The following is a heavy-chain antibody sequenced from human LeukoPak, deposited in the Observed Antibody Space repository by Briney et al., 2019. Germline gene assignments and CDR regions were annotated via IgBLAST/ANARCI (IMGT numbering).Heavy chain of an antibody. CDR1: GYTFTGYY. CDR3: ARARIGVRFVTNDAFDI. J-gene: IGHJ3*02. D-gene: IGHD6-6*01. CDR2: IDPNSGGT. Sequence: ASVKVSCKASGYTFTGYYLHWVRQAPGQGLEWMGWIDPNSGGTKYAQNFQGRVAMTRDTSITTAYMELSSLKSDDTADYYCARARIGVRFVTNDAFDIWGQGTMVTVSS. V-gene: IGHV1-2*02.